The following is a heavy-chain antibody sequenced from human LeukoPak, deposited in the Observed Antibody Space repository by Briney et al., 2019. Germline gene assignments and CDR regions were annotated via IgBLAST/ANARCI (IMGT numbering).Heavy chain of an antibody. D-gene: IGHD6-13*01. CDR3: AVRYSGSWYLFDY. CDR1: GFTFSSYG. Sequence: GGSLRLSCAASGFTFSSYGMHWVRQAPGKGLEWVAFIRYDGSNKYYADSVKGRFTVSRDIAKNTLFLQMSSLRAEDTAVYYCAVRYSGSWYLFDYWGQGTLVTVSS. V-gene: IGHV3-30*02. J-gene: IGHJ4*02. CDR2: IRYDGSNK.